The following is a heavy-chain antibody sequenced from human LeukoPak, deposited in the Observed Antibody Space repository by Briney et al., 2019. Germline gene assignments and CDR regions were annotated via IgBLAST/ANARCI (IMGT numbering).Heavy chain of an antibody. V-gene: IGHV4-59*08. Sequence: PSETLPLTCTVSGGSISSYYWSWIRQPPGKGLEWIGYIYYSGSTNYTPSLKSRVTISVDTSKTQFSLKLSSVTAADTAVYYCARLRGSYVWGSYRSLYYFDYWGQGTLVTVSS. D-gene: IGHD3-16*02. J-gene: IGHJ4*02. CDR1: GGSISSYY. CDR3: ARLRGSYVWGSYRSLYYFDY. CDR2: IYYSGST.